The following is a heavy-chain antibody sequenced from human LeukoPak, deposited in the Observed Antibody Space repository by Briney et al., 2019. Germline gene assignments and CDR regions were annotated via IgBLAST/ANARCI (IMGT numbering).Heavy chain of an antibody. Sequence: ASETLSLTCTVSGGSISSYYWSWIRQPPGKGLEWIGYIYYSGSTNYNPSLKSRVTISVDTSKNQFSLKLRSVTAADTAVYYCARVTGYVIEDNFDYWGQGTLVTVSS. CDR3: ARVTGYVIEDNFDY. D-gene: IGHD2-15*01. V-gene: IGHV4-59*01. CDR1: GGSISSYY. J-gene: IGHJ4*02. CDR2: IYYSGST.